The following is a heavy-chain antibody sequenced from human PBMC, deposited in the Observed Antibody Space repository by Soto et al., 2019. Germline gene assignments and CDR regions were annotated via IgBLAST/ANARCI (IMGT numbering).Heavy chain of an antibody. CDR3: ARSQGGSSSLDIYYYYYYGMDV. Sequence: QVQLVQSGAEVKKPGSSVKVSCKAPGGTFSTYAINWVRQAPGQGLEWMGGVIPIFGTPKYAQKFQGRVTITADESTSTGYMELRSLRSEDTVVYYCARSQGGSSSLDIYYYYYYGMDVWGQGTTVTVSS. V-gene: IGHV1-69*01. CDR1: GGTFSTYA. CDR2: VIPIFGTP. J-gene: IGHJ6*02. D-gene: IGHD2-15*01.